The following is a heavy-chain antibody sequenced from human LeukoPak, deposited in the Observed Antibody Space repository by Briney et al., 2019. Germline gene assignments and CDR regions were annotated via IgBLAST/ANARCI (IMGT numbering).Heavy chain of an antibody. CDR2: ISSSSSTI. CDR3: ARAPGTTSPLFDP. D-gene: IGHD1-7*01. Sequence: GGSLRLSCAASGFTFSSHSMNWVRQAPGKGLEWVSYISSSSSTIYYADSVEGRFTISRDNSKNTLYLQMNSLRAEDTAVYYCARAPGTTSPLFDPWGQGTLVTVSS. J-gene: IGHJ5*02. V-gene: IGHV3-48*01. CDR1: GFTFSSHS.